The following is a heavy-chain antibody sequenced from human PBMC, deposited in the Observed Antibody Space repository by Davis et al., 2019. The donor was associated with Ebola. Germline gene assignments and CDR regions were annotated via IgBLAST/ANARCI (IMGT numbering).Heavy chain of an antibody. Sequence: ASLKVSCKASGYTFTSYDINWVRQATRQGLEWMGSMNPNSGNTGYAQKFQGRVTMTRNTSISTAYMELSSLRSEDTAVYYCARFFGDTYYYGMDVWGQGTTVTVSS. CDR1: GYTFTSYD. V-gene: IGHV1-8*01. J-gene: IGHJ6*02. D-gene: IGHD2-21*02. CDR2: MNPNSGNT. CDR3: ARFFGDTYYYGMDV.